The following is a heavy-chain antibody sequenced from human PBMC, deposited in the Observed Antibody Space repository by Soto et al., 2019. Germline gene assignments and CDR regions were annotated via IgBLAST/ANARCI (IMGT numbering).Heavy chain of an antibody. D-gene: IGHD3-10*01. Sequence: QVQLQESGPGLVKPSQTLSLTCTVSGGSISSGDYYWSWIRQPPGKGLEWIGYIYYSGSTYYNPALKSRVTISVDTSKSQCSLKLSSVTAADTAVYYCARVGGFGATTIDCWGQGTLVTVSS. CDR3: ARVGGFGATTIDC. V-gene: IGHV4-30-4*01. CDR2: IYYSGST. CDR1: GGSISSGDYY. J-gene: IGHJ4*02.